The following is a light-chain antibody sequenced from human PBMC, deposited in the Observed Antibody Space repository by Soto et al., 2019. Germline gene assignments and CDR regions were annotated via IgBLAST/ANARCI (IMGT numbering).Light chain of an antibody. CDR3: ISYTDFSGPYV. CDR2: EVS. J-gene: IGLJ1*01. CDR1: SSDVGGYKY. Sequence: QSVLTQPASVSGSPGQSITISCTGTSSDVGGYKYVSWYQHHPGKAPKLLISEVSNRPSGVSNRFSGSKSGNTASLTISGLQAEDEASYFCISYTDFSGPYVFGTGTKLTVL. V-gene: IGLV2-14*01.